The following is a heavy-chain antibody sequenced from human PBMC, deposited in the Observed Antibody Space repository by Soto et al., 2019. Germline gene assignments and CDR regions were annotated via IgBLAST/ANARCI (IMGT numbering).Heavy chain of an antibody. CDR1: GLSFGRYD. CDR2: IGSAGEP. D-gene: IGHD1-26*01. Sequence: GGSLGLASAVSGLSFGRYDMTWVRHVTRKGLEWVSTIGSAGEPYYPASFKGRFTVSRDNAKNSLYLHLSSLSAGDTSVYYCAMTRYSRPPLSTHFCGQAPLVTVS. J-gene: IGHJ4*02. CDR3: AMTRYSRPPLSTHF. V-gene: IGHV3-13*05.